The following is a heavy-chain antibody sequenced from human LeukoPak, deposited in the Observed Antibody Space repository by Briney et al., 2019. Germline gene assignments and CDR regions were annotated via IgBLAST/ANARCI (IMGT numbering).Heavy chain of an antibody. D-gene: IGHD1-1*01. CDR3: ARNEGGANYYFDF. Sequence: ASVKVSCKASGYTFTDYYLHWVRQAPGQGLEWMGWINPYNGDTNYAQNFQGRVTLTRDMSISTAYLDLRGLQSDDQAVYFCARNEGGANYYFDFWGRGTLVTVSS. CDR2: INPYNGDT. V-gene: IGHV1-2*02. CDR1: GYTFTDYY. J-gene: IGHJ4*02.